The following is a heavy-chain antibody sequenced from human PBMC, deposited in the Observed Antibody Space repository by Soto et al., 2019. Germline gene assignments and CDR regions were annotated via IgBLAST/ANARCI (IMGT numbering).Heavy chain of an antibody. V-gene: IGHV1-69*12. Sequence: QVQLVQSGAEVKKPGSSVKVSCKASVGTFSSYAISWVRQAPGQGLEWMAGIIPLFGTADYAQKFQGRVTITADEPTSTAYMELSSLRSEDTAVYYCASNYGDYRYYYGMDVWGQGNTVTVSS. D-gene: IGHD4-17*01. CDR3: ASNYGDYRYYYGMDV. CDR2: IIPLFGTA. CDR1: VGTFSSYA. J-gene: IGHJ6*02.